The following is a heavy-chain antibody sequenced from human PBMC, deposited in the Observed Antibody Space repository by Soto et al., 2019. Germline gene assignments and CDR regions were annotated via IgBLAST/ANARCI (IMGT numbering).Heavy chain of an antibody. Sequence: QVQLVQSGAEVKKPGASVKVSCKASGYTFITYGVSWVRQAPGQGLDWLGGISTYNGNTRYAERLQGRVTMTTDTTTNTAYMELRNLRSDDTAVYYCARGPTDYYDNSANYSLDYWGQGTLVTVSS. CDR2: ISTYNGNT. D-gene: IGHD3-22*01. V-gene: IGHV1-18*01. CDR3: ARGPTDYYDNSANYSLDY. J-gene: IGHJ4*02. CDR1: GYTFITYG.